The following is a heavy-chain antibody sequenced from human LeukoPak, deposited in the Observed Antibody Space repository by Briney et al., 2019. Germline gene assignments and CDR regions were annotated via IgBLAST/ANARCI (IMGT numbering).Heavy chain of an antibody. Sequence: ASVKVSCKASGYTFTSYGISWVRQAPGQGLEWMGWISAYNGNTNYAQKLQGRVTMTTDTSTSTAYMELRSLRSDDTAVYYCARGGSWYYGSGSYYKGSYYYYYMDVWGKGTTVTVSS. J-gene: IGHJ6*03. D-gene: IGHD3-10*01. V-gene: IGHV1-18*01. CDR3: ARGGSWYYGSGSYYKGSYYYYYMDV. CDR1: GYTFTSYG. CDR2: ISAYNGNT.